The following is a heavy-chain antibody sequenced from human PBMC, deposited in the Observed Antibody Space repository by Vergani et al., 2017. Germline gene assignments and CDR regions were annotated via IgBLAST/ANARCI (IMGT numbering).Heavy chain of an antibody. CDR1: GGSISRGNHY. CDR3: ASSTGVIEAGGADAFDI. Sequence: QVQLQESGPGQVKPSQTLSLTCTVSGGSISRGNHYWSWIRQPPGKGLEWIGYKYHSGSTYSNPSLRSRVTISVDTSKNQFFLKLNSVTAADTAVYYCASSTGVIEAGGADAFDIWGQGTEVTVSS. V-gene: IGHV4-30-4*01. CDR2: KYHSGST. D-gene: IGHD2/OR15-2a*01. J-gene: IGHJ3*02.